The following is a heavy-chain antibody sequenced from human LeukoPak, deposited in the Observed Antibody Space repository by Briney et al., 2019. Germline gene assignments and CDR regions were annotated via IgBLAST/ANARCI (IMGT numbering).Heavy chain of an antibody. CDR3: ARESSTVVTPEYFDL. CDR2: IRYDGRNK. V-gene: IGHV3-30*02. D-gene: IGHD4-23*01. Sequence: GGSLRLSCAASGFTFSSYGMHWVRQAPGKGLEWVAFIRYDGRNKYYADSVKGRFTISRDNSKNTLYLQMNSLRAEDTAVYYCARESSTVVTPEYFDLWGRGTLVTVSS. J-gene: IGHJ2*01. CDR1: GFTFSSYG.